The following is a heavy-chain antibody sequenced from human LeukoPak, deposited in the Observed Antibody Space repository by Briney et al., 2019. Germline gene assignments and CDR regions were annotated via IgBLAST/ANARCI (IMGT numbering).Heavy chain of an antibody. CDR3: ARERGYSGYDHYYYYGMDV. V-gene: IGHV3-11*04. Sequence: GGSLRLSCAASGFTFSDYYMSWIRQAPGKGLEWVSYISSSGSTIYYADSVKGRFTISRDNAKNSLYLQMNSLRAEDTAVYYCARERGYSGYDHYYYYGMDVWGQGTTVTVSS. CDR1: GFTFSDYY. D-gene: IGHD5-12*01. J-gene: IGHJ6*02. CDR2: ISSSGSTI.